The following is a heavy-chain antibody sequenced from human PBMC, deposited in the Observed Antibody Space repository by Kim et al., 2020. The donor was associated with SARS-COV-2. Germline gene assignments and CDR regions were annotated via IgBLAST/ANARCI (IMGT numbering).Heavy chain of an antibody. CDR1: GFTFRSYF. CDR3: AKEGPPYCSGGSCYSRSGLDV. J-gene: IGHJ6*02. CDR2: ISGGGGST. D-gene: IGHD2-15*01. Sequence: GESLKISCAASGFTFRSYFMAWVRQAPGKGLEWVSGISGGGGSTNYADSVKGRFTISRDNSKNTLYLEMNSLRVEDMAVYYCAKEGPPYCSGGSCYSRSGLDVWGQGTTVTVSS. V-gene: IGHV3-23*01.